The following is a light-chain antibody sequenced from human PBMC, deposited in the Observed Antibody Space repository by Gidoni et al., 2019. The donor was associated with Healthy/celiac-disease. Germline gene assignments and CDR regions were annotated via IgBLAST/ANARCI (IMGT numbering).Light chain of an antibody. CDR3: QQDDNLPFT. V-gene: IGKV1-33*01. Sequence: DLQMTQSPSSLPPPVGDRVTITCQASQDISNYLNWYQQKPGKAPKLLIYDASNLETGVPSRFSGSGAGTDFTFTISSLQPEDIATYYCQQDDNLPFTFXPXTKVDIK. CDR2: DAS. J-gene: IGKJ3*01. CDR1: QDISNY.